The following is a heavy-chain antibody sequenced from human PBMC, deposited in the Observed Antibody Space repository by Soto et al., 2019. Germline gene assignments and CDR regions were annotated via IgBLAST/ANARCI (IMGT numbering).Heavy chain of an antibody. Sequence: ASVKVSCKVSGYTLTELSMHWVRQAPGKGLEWMGGFDPEDGETIYAQKFQGRVTMTEDTSTDTAYMELSSLRSEDTAVYYCAILMITFGGVIVRDAFDIWGQGTMVTVSS. CDR1: GYTLTELS. CDR2: FDPEDGET. D-gene: IGHD3-16*02. J-gene: IGHJ3*02. CDR3: AILMITFGGVIVRDAFDI. V-gene: IGHV1-24*01.